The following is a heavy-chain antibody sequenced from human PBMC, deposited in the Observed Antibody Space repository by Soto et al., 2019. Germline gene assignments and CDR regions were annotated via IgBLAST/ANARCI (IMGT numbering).Heavy chain of an antibody. V-gene: IGHV1-58*02. CDR3: AARISGGSYSY. D-gene: IGHD1-26*01. CDR2: IVLGSGNT. J-gene: IGHJ4*02. Sequence: QMQLVQSGPEVKKPGTSVTVSCKASGFTFTNSAMQWVRQARGQRPEWIGWIVLGSGNTNYAQRFQERVTITRDMSTSTAYMELSSLRSEDTAVYYCAARISGGSYSYWGQGTLVTVSS. CDR1: GFTFTNSA.